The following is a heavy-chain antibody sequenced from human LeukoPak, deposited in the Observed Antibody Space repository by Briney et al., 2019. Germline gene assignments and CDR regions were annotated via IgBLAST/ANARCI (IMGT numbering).Heavy chain of an antibody. CDR3: ARGPSGYHNT. V-gene: IGHV3-30*14. Sequence: PGGSLRLSCAASGFTFSSYAMHWVRQAPGKGLEWVAVISYDGSNKYYADSVKGRFTISRDNSKNTLYLQMNSLRAEDTAAYYCARGPSGYHNTGGQGTLVTVSS. D-gene: IGHD5-12*01. CDR1: GFTFSSYA. J-gene: IGHJ4*02. CDR2: ISYDGSNK.